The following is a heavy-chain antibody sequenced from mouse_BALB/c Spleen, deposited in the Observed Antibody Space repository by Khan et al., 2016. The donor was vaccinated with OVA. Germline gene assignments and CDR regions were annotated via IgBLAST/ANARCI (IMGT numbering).Heavy chain of an antibody. CDR3: TRPRYFSCAMAY. V-gene: IGHV9-3-1*01. CDR2: INTYTGEP. Sequence: QIQLVQSGPELKKPGETVKISCKASGYTFTSFGMNWVKQAPGKGLEWMGWINTYTGEPTYADDFKGRFAFSLETSASTAYLQINNLKTEDTATYGCTRPRYFSCAMAYWGQGTSVTVSS. J-gene: IGHJ4*01. D-gene: IGHD1-1*01. CDR1: GYTFTSFG.